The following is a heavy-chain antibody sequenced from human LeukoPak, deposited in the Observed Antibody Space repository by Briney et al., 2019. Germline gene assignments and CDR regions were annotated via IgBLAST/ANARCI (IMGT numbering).Heavy chain of an antibody. J-gene: IGHJ5*02. D-gene: IGHD4-17*01. Sequence: ASVKVSCKASGYTFTRYDMHWVRQAPGQGLEWMGIINPSGDSTTYAQKLQGRVTMTRDTSTRTVYMELSSLRSDDTAVYYCARENDYGNNWFDPWGQGTLVTVSS. CDR2: INPSGDST. CDR1: GYTFTRYD. CDR3: ARENDYGNNWFDP. V-gene: IGHV1-46*01.